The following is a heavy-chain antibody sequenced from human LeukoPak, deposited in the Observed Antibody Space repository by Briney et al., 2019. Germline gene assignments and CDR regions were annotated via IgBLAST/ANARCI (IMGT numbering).Heavy chain of an antibody. Sequence: VGCLSLSCAASGFTFCRNGMNGVCEAPGGGVEWVANIKQDESEKYYVASVKGRFTISRDNAKNSLYLQMNSLRAEDTAVYYCARADDSGEQYVYYYYYMDVWGKGTTVTVSS. CDR2: IKQDESEK. V-gene: IGHV3-7*01. J-gene: IGHJ6*03. CDR1: GFTFCRNG. CDR3: ARADDSGEQYVYYYYYMDV. D-gene: IGHD3-10*01.